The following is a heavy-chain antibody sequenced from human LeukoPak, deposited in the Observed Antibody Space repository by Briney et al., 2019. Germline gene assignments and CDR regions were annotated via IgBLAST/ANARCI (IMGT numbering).Heavy chain of an antibody. J-gene: IGHJ4*02. Sequence: ASVKVSCKASGYTFTGYGIGWVRHTPGQGLEWMGWISDYNGNTNYAQKLQGRVTMTTDTSTSAAYMGLRSLRSDDTAVYYCERDEGWELHYWGQGTLVTVSS. CDR2: ISDYNGNT. CDR1: GYTFTGYG. CDR3: ERDEGWELHY. D-gene: IGHD1-26*01. V-gene: IGHV1-18*01.